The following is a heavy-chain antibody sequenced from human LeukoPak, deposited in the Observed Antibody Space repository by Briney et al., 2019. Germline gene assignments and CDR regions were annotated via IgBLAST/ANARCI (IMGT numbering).Heavy chain of an antibody. D-gene: IGHD3-22*01. Sequence: GRSLRLSCAASGFTFSSYSMNWVRQAPGKGLEWVSYISSSSSTIYYADSVKGRFTISRDNAENSLYLQMNSLRAEDTAVYYCARKERNYDGSGQPGRGNYCYYMDVWGKGTTVTVSS. V-gene: IGHV3-48*04. CDR3: ARKERNYDGSGQPGRGNYCYYMDV. CDR2: ISSSSSTI. CDR1: GFTFSSYS. J-gene: IGHJ6*03.